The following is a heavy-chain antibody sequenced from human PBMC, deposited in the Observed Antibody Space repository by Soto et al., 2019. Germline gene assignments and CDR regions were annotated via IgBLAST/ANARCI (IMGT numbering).Heavy chain of an antibody. CDR1: GFTFSSYG. V-gene: IGHV3-33*01. D-gene: IGHD2-15*01. J-gene: IGHJ4*02. CDR3: ERAGLLIDY. Sequence: QVQLVESGGGVVQPGRSLRLSCAASGFTFSSYGMHWVRQAPGKGLEWVAVRWYDGSNKYYADSVKGRFTISRDNSKNTLYLQMNSLRAEDTAVYYCERAGLLIDYWGQATLVTVSS. CDR2: RWYDGSNK.